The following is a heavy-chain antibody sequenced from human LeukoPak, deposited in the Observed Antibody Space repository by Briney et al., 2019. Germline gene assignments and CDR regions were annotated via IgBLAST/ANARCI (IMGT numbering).Heavy chain of an antibody. Sequence: PEGSLRLSCAASGFTFSNYAINWVRQAPGKGLEWVSSISSSSSYIYYADSVKGRFTISRDNAKNSLYLQMNSLRAEDTAVYYCVSYGSGSYYPRDYWGQGTLVTVSS. CDR3: VSYGSGSYYPRDY. D-gene: IGHD3-10*01. J-gene: IGHJ4*02. CDR1: GFTFSNYA. V-gene: IGHV3-21*01. CDR2: ISSSSSYI.